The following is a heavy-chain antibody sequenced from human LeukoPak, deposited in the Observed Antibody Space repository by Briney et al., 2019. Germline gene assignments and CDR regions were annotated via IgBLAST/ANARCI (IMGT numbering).Heavy chain of an antibody. CDR1: GYTFTSYY. CDR3: AAPRLGELSVDY. CDR2: TNPSGGST. Sequence: GASVKVSCKASGYTFTSYYMHWVRQAPGQGLEWMGITNPSGGSTSYAQKFQGRVTMTRDTSTSTVYMELSSLRSEDTAVYYCAAPRLGELSVDYWGQGTLVTVSS. D-gene: IGHD3-16*02. V-gene: IGHV1-46*01. J-gene: IGHJ4*02.